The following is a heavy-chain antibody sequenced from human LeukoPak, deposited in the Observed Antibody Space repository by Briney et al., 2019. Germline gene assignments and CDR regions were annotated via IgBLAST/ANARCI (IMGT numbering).Heavy chain of an antibody. CDR3: ARFDFQPSLNWFGP. Sequence: PSQTLSLTCTVSGGSISSGDYYWSWIRQPPGKGLEWIGYIYYSGSTYSNPSLKSRVTISVDTSKNQFSLKLSSVTAADTAVYYCARFDFQPSLNWFGPWGQGTLVTVSS. D-gene: IGHD3-3*01. CDR1: GGSISSGDYY. J-gene: IGHJ5*02. V-gene: IGHV4-30-4*08. CDR2: IYYSGST.